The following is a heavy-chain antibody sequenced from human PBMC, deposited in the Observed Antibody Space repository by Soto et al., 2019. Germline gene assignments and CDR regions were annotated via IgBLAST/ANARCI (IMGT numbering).Heavy chain of an antibody. CDR3: ARHEYDYGGKGTAY. V-gene: IGHV4-39*01. CDR2: IYYSGST. D-gene: IGHD4-17*01. Sequence: SETLSLTCTVSGGSINSSSYYWGWVRQPPGKGLEWIGGIYYSGSTYYKPSLKNRDNISLDTSKNQFSLKLSSVTAADTVVYYCARHEYDYGGKGTAYWGQGTLVTVSS. J-gene: IGHJ4*02. CDR1: GGSINSSSYY.